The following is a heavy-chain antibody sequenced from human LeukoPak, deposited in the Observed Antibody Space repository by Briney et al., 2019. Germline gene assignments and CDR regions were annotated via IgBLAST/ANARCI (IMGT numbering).Heavy chain of an antibody. V-gene: IGHV3-23*01. CDR3: AKDSRRLVRGDMDY. D-gene: IGHD3-10*01. CDR2: ISGSGGST. Sequence: GGSLRLSCAASGFTFSSYTMSWVRQAPGKGLEWVSAISGSGGSTYYADSVKGRFTISRDNSKNTLYLQMNSLRAEDTAVYYCAKDSRRLVRGDMDYWGQGTLVTVSS. CDR1: GFTFSSYT. J-gene: IGHJ4*02.